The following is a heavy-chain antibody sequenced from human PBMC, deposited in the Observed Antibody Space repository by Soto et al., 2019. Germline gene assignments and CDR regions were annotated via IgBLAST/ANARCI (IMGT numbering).Heavy chain of an antibody. D-gene: IGHD5-12*01. J-gene: IGHJ4*02. Sequence: QITLKESGPTLVKPTQTLTLTCTFSGFSLSTSGVGVGWIRQPPGKALEWLALIYWDDDKRYSPSLKSRLTSTKDTSKNQVVLTMTNMDPVDTATYYCAHSPLGGYDNYFAYSGQGTLVTVSS. CDR3: AHSPLGGYDNYFAY. CDR1: GFSLSTSGVG. CDR2: IYWDDDK. V-gene: IGHV2-5*02.